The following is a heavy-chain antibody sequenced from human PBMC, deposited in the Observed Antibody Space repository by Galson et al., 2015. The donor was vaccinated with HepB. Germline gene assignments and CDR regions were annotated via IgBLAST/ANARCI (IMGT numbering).Heavy chain of an antibody. D-gene: IGHD5-24*01. J-gene: IGHJ3*02. Sequence: SVKVSCKASGYTFTSSAMQWVRQARGQRLEWIGWIVVGSGNTNYAQKFQERVTITRDMSTSTAYMELSSLRSEDTAVYYCAAASPTLRDGYSLYAFDIWGQGTMVTVSS. CDR2: IVVGSGNT. V-gene: IGHV1-58*02. CDR3: AAASPTLRDGYSLYAFDI. CDR1: GYTFTSSA.